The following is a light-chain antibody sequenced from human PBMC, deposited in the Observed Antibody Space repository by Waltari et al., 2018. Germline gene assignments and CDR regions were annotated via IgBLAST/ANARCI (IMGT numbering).Light chain of an antibody. V-gene: IGLV3-16*01. CDR1: APSTKY. Sequence: SHELTQPPSVSVSLGQMARISCSGEAPSTKYVDWYQQKPGQSPVLIIYKDIQRPSGTPERFSGSSSGTLVTLTISGVQAEDEADYYCLSPDSGGTYWVFGGGTKLTVL. CDR3: LSPDSGGTYWV. CDR2: KDI. J-gene: IGLJ3*02.